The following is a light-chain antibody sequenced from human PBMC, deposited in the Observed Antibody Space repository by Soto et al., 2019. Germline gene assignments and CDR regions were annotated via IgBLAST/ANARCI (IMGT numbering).Light chain of an antibody. V-gene: IGKV3-15*01. CDR1: QGVTTN. CDR3: QKYNNWPFY. J-gene: IGKJ5*01. Sequence: EIVLTQSPSTLSFSPGERATLTCRAGQGVTTNFAWYQQKSGQSPRLLIYDVSIRATGVPARFSATGSETDFTLTISGPQSGDSAVYFCQKYNNWPFYFGQGTRLEIK. CDR2: DVS.